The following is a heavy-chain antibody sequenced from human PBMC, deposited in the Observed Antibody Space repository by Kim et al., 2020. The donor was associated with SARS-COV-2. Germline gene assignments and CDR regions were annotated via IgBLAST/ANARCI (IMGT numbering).Heavy chain of an antibody. CDR3: AIGPVGATSYYYYMDV. Sequence: ASVKVSCKVSGYTLTELSMHWVRQAPGKGLEWMGGFDPEDSETIYAQKFQGRVTMTEDTSTDTAYMELSSLRSEDTAVYYCAIGPVGATSYYYYMDVWGKGTTVTVSS. CDR2: FDPEDSET. J-gene: IGHJ6*03. D-gene: IGHD1-26*01. V-gene: IGHV1-24*01. CDR1: GYTLTELS.